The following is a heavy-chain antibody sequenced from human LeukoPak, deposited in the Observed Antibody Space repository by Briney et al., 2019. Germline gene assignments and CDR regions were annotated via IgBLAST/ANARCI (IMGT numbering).Heavy chain of an antibody. CDR2: ISYDGRSE. CDR3: ARSRDGYNYNSFDL. CDR1: GIAFNSHA. J-gene: IGHJ3*01. D-gene: IGHD5-24*01. Sequence: PGGSLRLSCIDSGIAFNSHAVHWVRQAPGKGLEGVADISYDGRSEHHADSVKGRFTISRDNSKNTLYLQMNSLRPEDTAVYYCARSRDGYNYNSFDLWGQGTMVIVSS. V-gene: IGHV3-30*04.